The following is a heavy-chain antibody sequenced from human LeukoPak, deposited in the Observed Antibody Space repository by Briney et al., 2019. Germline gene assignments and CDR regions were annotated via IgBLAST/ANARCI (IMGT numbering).Heavy chain of an antibody. D-gene: IGHD5-12*01. Sequence: SETLFLTCAVSGGSISSGTYSWNWIRQPPGKGLEWVGYIFHSGSTYYSPSLKSRVTISVDTSKAQFSLKLSSVTAADTAMYYCARGYSDYPYFFDSWGQGTLVTVSS. CDR2: IFHSGST. V-gene: IGHV4-30-2*01. CDR1: GGSISSGTYS. J-gene: IGHJ4*02. CDR3: ARGYSDYPYFFDS.